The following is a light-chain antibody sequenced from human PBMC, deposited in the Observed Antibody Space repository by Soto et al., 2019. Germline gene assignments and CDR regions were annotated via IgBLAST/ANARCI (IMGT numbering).Light chain of an antibody. CDR3: AAWDDSLSGGV. J-gene: IGLJ1*01. CDR1: SFNIGFNY. Sequence: QSVLTQPPSASGTPGQTVTISCSGSSFNIGFNYVYWYQQLPGMAPKLLIHSNDERPSGVPDRFSGSKSGTSASLAISGLWSEDEAEYYCAAWDDSLSGGVFGTGTKLTVL. CDR2: SND. V-gene: IGLV1-47*02.